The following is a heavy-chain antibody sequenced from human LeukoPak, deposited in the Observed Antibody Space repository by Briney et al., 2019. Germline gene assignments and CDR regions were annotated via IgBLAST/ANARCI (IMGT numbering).Heavy chain of an antibody. J-gene: IGHJ6*03. CDR3: ARLEVYGSGSPPYYYMDV. CDR2: IYYSGRT. D-gene: IGHD3-10*01. CDR1: GGSISSYY. Sequence: SETLSLTCTVSGGSISSYYWSWIRQPPGKGLEWIGYIYYSGRTNYNPSLKSRVTISVDTSKKQFSLKLSSVTAADTAVYYCARLEVYGSGSPPYYYMDVWGKGTTVTVSS. V-gene: IGHV4-59*08.